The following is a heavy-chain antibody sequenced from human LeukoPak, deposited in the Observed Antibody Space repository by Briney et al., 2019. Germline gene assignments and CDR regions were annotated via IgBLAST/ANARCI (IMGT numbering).Heavy chain of an antibody. J-gene: IGHJ4*02. CDR3: AIQMTMIVVVPYFDY. V-gene: IGHV3-11*04. CDR1: GFTFSDYY. CDR2: ISRSGDTM. D-gene: IGHD3-22*01. Sequence: GGSLRLSCAASGFTFSDYYMTWIRQAPGKGLEWVSSISRSGDTMYYADSVRGRFTMSRDNARNSLYLQMNSLRAEDTALYYCAIQMTMIVVVPYFDYWGQGTLVTVSS.